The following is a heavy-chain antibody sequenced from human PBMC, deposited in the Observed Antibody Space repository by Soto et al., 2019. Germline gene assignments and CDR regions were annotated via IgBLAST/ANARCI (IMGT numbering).Heavy chain of an antibody. CDR3: ARHHGPTTSENWVEP. V-gene: IGHV1-18*01. Sequence: QVHLVQSGVEVKTPGASVKVSCQASGYTFFTYDISWVRQAPGQGLEWMGWISTYSGDTKYAQKFQGRVTMTTDTSTTTAYLELSSLRADDTAVYYCARHHGPTTSENWVEPWGQGNLVTVSS. D-gene: IGHD5-12*01. CDR1: GYTFFTYD. CDR2: ISTYSGDT. J-gene: IGHJ5*02.